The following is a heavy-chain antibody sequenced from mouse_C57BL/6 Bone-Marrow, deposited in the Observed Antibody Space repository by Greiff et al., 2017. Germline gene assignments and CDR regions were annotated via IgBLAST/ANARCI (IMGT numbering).Heavy chain of an antibody. Sequence: QVQLQQPGAELVKPGASVKLSCKASGYTFTSYWMHWVKQRPGQGLEWIGMIHPNSGSTNYNEKFKGKATLTVDKSSSTAYMQHSSLTSWDSAVYYCAMGFAFWGQGTLVTVSA. V-gene: IGHV1-64*01. CDR3: AMGFAF. D-gene: IGHD4-1*01. J-gene: IGHJ3*01. CDR2: IHPNSGST. CDR1: GYTFTSYW.